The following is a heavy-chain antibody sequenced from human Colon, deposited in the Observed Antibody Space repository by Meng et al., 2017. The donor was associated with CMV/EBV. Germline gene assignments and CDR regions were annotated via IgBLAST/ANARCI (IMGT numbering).Heavy chain of an antibody. CDR2: IDPRSGVT. Sequence: ASVKVSCKASGYTFANYFIHWVRQAPGQGLEWMGWIDPRSGVTNFAQNFQGRVSMTRDTSITTAHMELTSLTSDDTALYYCAREGMSTPSAADSWGQGTLVTVSS. CDR1: GYTFANYF. J-gene: IGHJ4*02. D-gene: IGHD6-25*01. V-gene: IGHV1-2*02. CDR3: AREGMSTPSAADS.